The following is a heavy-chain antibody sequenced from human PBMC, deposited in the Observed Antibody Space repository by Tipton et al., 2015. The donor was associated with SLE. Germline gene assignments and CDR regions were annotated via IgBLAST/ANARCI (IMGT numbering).Heavy chain of an antibody. D-gene: IGHD2-2*03. CDR1: GGSFSGYY. Sequence: TLSPTCAVYGGSFSGYYWSWIRQPPGKGLEWIGDINHSGSANYNPSLKSRVTISVDTSKNQFSLKLSSVTAADTAVYYCARVAGWIEDAFDIWGQGTMVTVSS. V-gene: IGHV4-34*01. CDR2: INHSGSA. CDR3: ARVAGWIEDAFDI. J-gene: IGHJ3*02.